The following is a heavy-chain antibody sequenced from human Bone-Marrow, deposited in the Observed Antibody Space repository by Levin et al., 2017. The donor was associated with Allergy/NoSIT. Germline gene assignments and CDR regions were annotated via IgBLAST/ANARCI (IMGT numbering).Heavy chain of an antibody. CDR3: AKVPSSFGGSYYFHH. J-gene: IGHJ1*01. D-gene: IGHD3-16*01. Sequence: GGSLRLSCAASGFTFDDFAMHWVRQAPEKGLEWVSGINWNSGTIDYADSVKGRFTISRDNAKNSLYLQMTSLRPEDTAFYYCAKVPSSFGGSYYFHHWGRGTLVTVAS. CDR1: GFTFDDFA. V-gene: IGHV3-9*01. CDR2: INWNSGTI.